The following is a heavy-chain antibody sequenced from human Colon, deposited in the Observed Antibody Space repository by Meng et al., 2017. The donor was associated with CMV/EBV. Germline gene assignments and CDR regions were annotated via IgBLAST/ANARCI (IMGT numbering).Heavy chain of an antibody. J-gene: IGHJ6*02. Sequence: LRLSCTVSGDSITSSGYYWGWIRQPPGKGLELIRMRFYSGSTSYKPSLKSRVTISVDTSKNQISLKLSSVTAADTAVYYCSRGNCSSNSCYTATGMDVWGQGTTVTVSS. D-gene: IGHD2-2*02. CDR2: RFYSGST. CDR1: GDSITSSGYY. CDR3: SRGNCSSNSCYTATGMDV. V-gene: IGHV4-39*07.